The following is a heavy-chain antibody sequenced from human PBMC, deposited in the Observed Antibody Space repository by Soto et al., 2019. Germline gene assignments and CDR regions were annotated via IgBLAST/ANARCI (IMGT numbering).Heavy chain of an antibody. J-gene: IGHJ4*02. CDR2: INQDGGVT. V-gene: IGHV3-7*03. CDR3: ARYYRGSGRYFFDY. CDR1: SSF. D-gene: IGHD6-19*01. Sequence: PGGSLRLSCVASSSFMGWIRQAPGKGLEWVANINQDGGVTYYVDSVEGRFTISRDNTKDSLYLQMNSLRGEDTAIYYCARYYRGSGRYFFDYWGQGTPVTVS.